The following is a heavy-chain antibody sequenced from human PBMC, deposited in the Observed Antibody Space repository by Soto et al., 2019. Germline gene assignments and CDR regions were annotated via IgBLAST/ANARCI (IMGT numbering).Heavy chain of an antibody. CDR2: ITSSSSTI. Sequence: EVPLVESGGGLVQPGGSLRLSCAVSGFTFSSYTMNWVRQAPGKGLEWVSYITSSSSTIYYADYVKGRFTISRDNAKNSLYLQMNSLRDEDTAVYYCARTLAAAAYYYYYGMDVWGQGTTVTVSS. CDR3: ARTLAAAAYYYYYGMDV. CDR1: GFTFSSYT. V-gene: IGHV3-48*02. D-gene: IGHD6-13*01. J-gene: IGHJ6*02.